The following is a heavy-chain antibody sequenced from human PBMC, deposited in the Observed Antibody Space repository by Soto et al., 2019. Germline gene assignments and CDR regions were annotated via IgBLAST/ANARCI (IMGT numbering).Heavy chain of an antibody. CDR3: AKGAYGFDY. V-gene: IGHV3-30*18. CDR1: GFTFSSYG. CDR2: ISYDGSNK. Sequence: QVQLVESGGGVVQPGRCLRLSCAASGFTFSSYGMHWVRQAPGKGLEWVAVISYDGSNKYYADSVKGRFTISRDNSKNTLYLQMNSLRAEDTAVYYCAKGAYGFDYWGQGTLVTVSS. J-gene: IGHJ4*02. D-gene: IGHD4-17*01.